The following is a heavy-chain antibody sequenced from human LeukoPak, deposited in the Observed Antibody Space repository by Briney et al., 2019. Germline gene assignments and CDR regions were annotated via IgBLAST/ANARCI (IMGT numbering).Heavy chain of an antibody. CDR2: IYYSVRT. CDR3: ARAHDTYYYDSSQDYFDY. D-gene: IGHD3-22*01. CDR1: GGSISSYY. Sequence: ASQTLSLTCTVSGGSISSYYWSWIRQPPGKGLEWIGYIYYSVRTNYNSHLKSRVTISVDSSKNQFSLKLSSVTAADTAVYYCARAHDTYYYDSSQDYFDYWGQGTLVTVSS. J-gene: IGHJ4*02. V-gene: IGHV4-59*01.